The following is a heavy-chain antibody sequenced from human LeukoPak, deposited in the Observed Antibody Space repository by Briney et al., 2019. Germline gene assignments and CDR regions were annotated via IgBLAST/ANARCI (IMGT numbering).Heavy chain of an antibody. CDR3: ARVLSAAMWGGMDV. V-gene: IGHV3-21*01. Sequence: GRSLRLSCAASGFTFSIHGMHWVRQAPGKGLEWVSSISSSTSYIFYADSMKGRFTISRDNAKNSLYLQMNSLRAEDTAVYYCARVLSAAMWGGMDVWGQGTTVTVSS. CDR2: ISSSTSYI. D-gene: IGHD2-2*01. J-gene: IGHJ6*02. CDR1: GFTFSIHG.